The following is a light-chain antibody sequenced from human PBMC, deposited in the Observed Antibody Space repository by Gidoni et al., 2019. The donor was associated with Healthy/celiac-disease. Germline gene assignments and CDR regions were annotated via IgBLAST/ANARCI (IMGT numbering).Light chain of an antibody. J-gene: IGKJ1*01. CDR1: QSISSW. CDR2: DAS. V-gene: IGKV1-5*01. Sequence: DIQMTQSPSTLSASVGDRVTITCRASQSISSWLAWYQQKPGRAPNLLTYDASSFESGVPSRFSGSGSGTEFTLTISSLQPDDFATYYCQQYNSYPRTFGQGTKVGIK. CDR3: QQYNSYPRT.